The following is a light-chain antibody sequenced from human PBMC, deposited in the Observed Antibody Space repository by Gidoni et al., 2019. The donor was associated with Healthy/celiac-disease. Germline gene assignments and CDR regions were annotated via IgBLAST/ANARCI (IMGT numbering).Light chain of an antibody. Sequence: IQMTQSPSSLSASVGDRVTITCRASQSISSYLNWYQQKPGKAPKILIYAASSLQSGVPSRFSGSGSGTDFTLTISSLQPEDFATYYCQQSYSTPPRFTFGPGTKVDIK. CDR2: AAS. V-gene: IGKV1-39*01. CDR3: QQSYSTPPRFT. J-gene: IGKJ3*01. CDR1: QSISSY.